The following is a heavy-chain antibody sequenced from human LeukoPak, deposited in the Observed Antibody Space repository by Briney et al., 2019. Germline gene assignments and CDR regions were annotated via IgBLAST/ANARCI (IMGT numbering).Heavy chain of an antibody. Sequence: HPGGSLRLSCAVSGFTLSEHAMSWVRQAPGEGLEWVSGIIDVGDTYYADSVKGRFTISRDNSKNTLYLQMNSLRAEDTAVYYCAKDLVLESVVVPAAIYDYWGQGTLVTVSS. J-gene: IGHJ4*02. CDR2: IIDVGDT. V-gene: IGHV3-23*01. CDR3: AKDLVLESVVVPAAIYDY. D-gene: IGHD2-2*03. CDR1: GFTLSEHA.